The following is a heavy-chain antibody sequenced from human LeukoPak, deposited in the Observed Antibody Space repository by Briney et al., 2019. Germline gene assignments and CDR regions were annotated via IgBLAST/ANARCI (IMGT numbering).Heavy chain of an antibody. CDR2: INSDGSST. D-gene: IGHD3-10*01. V-gene: IGHV3-74*01. J-gene: IGHJ3*02. CDR3: AREILSGDDAFDI. CDR1: GFTFSSYW. Sequence: GGSLRLSCAASGFTFSSYWMHWVRHAPGKGLVWVSRINSDGSSTSYADSVKGRFTISRDNAKNTLYLQMNSLRAEDTAVYYCAREILSGDDAFDIWGQGTVVTVSS.